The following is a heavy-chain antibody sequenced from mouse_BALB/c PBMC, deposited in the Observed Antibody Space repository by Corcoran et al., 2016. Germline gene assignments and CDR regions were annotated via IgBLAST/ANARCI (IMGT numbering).Heavy chain of an antibody. CDR2: IDPANGNT. CDR1: GFNIKDTY. Sequence: EVQLKQSGAELVKPGASVKLSCTASGFNIKDTYMHWVKQRPEQGLEWIGRIDPANGNTKYDPKFQGKATITADTSSNTAYLQLSSLTSEDTAVYYCANCDWYFDVWGAGTTVTVSS. J-gene: IGHJ1*01. CDR3: ANCDWYFDV. V-gene: IGHV14-3*02.